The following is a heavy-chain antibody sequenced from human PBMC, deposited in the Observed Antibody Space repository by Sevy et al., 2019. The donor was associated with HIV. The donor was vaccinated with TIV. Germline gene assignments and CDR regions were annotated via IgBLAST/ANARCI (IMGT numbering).Heavy chain of an antibody. V-gene: IGHV3-7*01. CDR1: GFSFSTNR. CDR2: IRGDGSDK. J-gene: IGHJ1*01. CDR3: AHESFGRFES. Sequence: GGSLRLSCAASGFSFSTNRMNWVRQAPGKGLEWVANIRGDGSDKYYVDSVEGRFTISRDIAKNLLFLQMNSLRVEDTAVYYCAHESFGRFESWGQGTLVTVSS. D-gene: IGHD1-26*01.